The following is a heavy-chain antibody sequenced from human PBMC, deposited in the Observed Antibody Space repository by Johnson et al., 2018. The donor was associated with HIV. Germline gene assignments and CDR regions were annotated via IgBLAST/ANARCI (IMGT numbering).Heavy chain of an antibody. CDR3: ARDVTKDAFDI. D-gene: IGHD4-17*01. J-gene: IGHJ3*02. Sequence: VQLVESGGGLVQPGRSLRLSCAASGFTFDDYAMHWVRQVPGKGLEWVSGIYSGGSTYYADAVKGRFTISRDNSKNTLSLQMNSLRAEDTAVYYCARDVTKDAFDIWGQGTMVTVSS. V-gene: IGHV3-66*01. CDR2: IYSGGST. CDR1: GFTFDDYA.